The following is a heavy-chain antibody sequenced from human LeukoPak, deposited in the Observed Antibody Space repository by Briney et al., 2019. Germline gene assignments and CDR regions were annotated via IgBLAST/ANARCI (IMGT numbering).Heavy chain of an antibody. D-gene: IGHD3-16*01. V-gene: IGHV5-51*01. CDR3: ARGQSSYGYNSFDY. CDR1: GYSFTSYW. Sequence: GESLKISCKGSGYSFTSYWIGWVRQMPGKGLEWMGIIYPGDSDTKYSPSFQGQVTISADKSISTAYLQWSSLKASGTAMYYCARGQSSYGYNSFDYWGQGTLVIVSS. CDR2: IYPGDSDT. J-gene: IGHJ4*02.